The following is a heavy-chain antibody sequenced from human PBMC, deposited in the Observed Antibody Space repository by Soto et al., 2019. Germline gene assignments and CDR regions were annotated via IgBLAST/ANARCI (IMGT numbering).Heavy chain of an antibody. Sequence: GESLKISCKGSGYSFSSYWIGWVRQMPGKGLEWMGIIYPGDSERKYSPSFQGQVTISADKSISTAYLQWSSLEASDTAIYYCARGTKRSYYYGMDVWGQGTTVTVSS. CDR3: ARGTKRSYYYGMDV. CDR2: IYPGDSER. J-gene: IGHJ6*01. CDR1: GYSFSSYW. V-gene: IGHV5-51*01. D-gene: IGHD1-7*01.